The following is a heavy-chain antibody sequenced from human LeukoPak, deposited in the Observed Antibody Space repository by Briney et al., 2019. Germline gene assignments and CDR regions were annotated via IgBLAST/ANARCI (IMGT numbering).Heavy chain of an antibody. J-gene: IGHJ4*02. CDR2: VSSSSSYT. V-gene: IGHV3-11*05. Sequence: GGSLRLSCPATVLTFSHYLLSSIPQAPGKGLEWVSYVSSSSSYTNYADSVKGRFTISRDNAKNSLYLQMNSLRAEDTAVYYCARDFIAITMVRGSYHLHYWGQGTLVTVSS. D-gene: IGHD3-10*01. CDR3: ARDFIAITMVRGSYHLHY. CDR1: VLTFSHYL.